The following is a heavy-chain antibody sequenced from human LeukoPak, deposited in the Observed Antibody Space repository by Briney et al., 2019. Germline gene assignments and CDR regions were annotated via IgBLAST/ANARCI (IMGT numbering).Heavy chain of an antibody. CDR3: ARRRGGYCSSTSCHIDY. CDR2: INHSGST. V-gene: IGHV4-34*01. D-gene: IGHD2-2*01. CDR1: GGSFSGYY. Sequence: SETLSLTCAVYGGSFSGYYWSWIRQPPGKGQEWIGEINHSGSTNYNPSLKSRVTISVDTSKNQFSLKLSSVTAADTAVYYCARRRGGYCSSTSCHIDYWGQGTLVTVSS. J-gene: IGHJ4*02.